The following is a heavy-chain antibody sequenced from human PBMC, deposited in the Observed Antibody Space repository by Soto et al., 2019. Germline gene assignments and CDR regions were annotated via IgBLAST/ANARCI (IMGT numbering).Heavy chain of an antibody. J-gene: IGHJ4*02. CDR3: ARAAGYSSGWYPYYFDY. CDR1: GGSFSGYY. V-gene: IGHV4-34*01. Sequence: SETLSLTCAVYGGSFSGYYWSWIRQPPGKGLEWIGEINHSGSTNYNPSLKSRVTISVDTSKNQFSLKLSSVTAADTAVYYCARAAGYSSGWYPYYFDYWGQGTLVTVSS. D-gene: IGHD6-19*01. CDR2: INHSGST.